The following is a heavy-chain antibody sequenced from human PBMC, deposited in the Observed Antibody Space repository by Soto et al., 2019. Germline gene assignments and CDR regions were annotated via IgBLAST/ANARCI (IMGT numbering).Heavy chain of an antibody. Sequence: EVQLVESGGGVVQPGGSLRLSCTASGFTFNTHWMHWVRQAPGKGLVWVSRIYFDRITTNYADSVKGRLTVSRDNAKNTVYLHVNTLRDEDTAVYYCARGGAMGVDYWGQGTLVTVSS. D-gene: IGHD1-26*01. J-gene: IGHJ4*02. CDR1: GFTFNTHW. CDR3: ARGGAMGVDY. CDR2: IYFDRITT. V-gene: IGHV3-74*01.